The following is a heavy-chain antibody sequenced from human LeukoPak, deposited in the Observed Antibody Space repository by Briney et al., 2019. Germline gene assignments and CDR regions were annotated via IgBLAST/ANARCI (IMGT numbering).Heavy chain of an antibody. Sequence: PGGSLRLSCAASGFTFSSYAMSWVRQAPGKGLEWVSAISGSGGSTYYADSVKGRFTISGDNSKNTLYLQMNSLRAEDTAVYYCAKKERYFDWLTPSYYFDYWGQGTLVTVSS. V-gene: IGHV3-23*01. CDR3: AKKERYFDWLTPSYYFDY. D-gene: IGHD3-9*01. CDR1: GFTFSSYA. J-gene: IGHJ4*02. CDR2: ISGSGGST.